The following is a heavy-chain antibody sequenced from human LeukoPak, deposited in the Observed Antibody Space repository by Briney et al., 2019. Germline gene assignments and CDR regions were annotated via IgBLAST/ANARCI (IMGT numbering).Heavy chain of an antibody. Sequence: GRSLRLSCAGSGVTFSNYGMHWVRLAPGKGLEWVAVVSYDGSNKYYADSVKGRFTISRDNSKNTLYLQMNSLRAEDTAVYYCAKDRGAEYSYGLDYWGQGTLVTVSS. D-gene: IGHD5-18*01. J-gene: IGHJ4*02. V-gene: IGHV3-30*18. CDR1: GVTFSNYG. CDR2: VSYDGSNK. CDR3: AKDRGAEYSYGLDY.